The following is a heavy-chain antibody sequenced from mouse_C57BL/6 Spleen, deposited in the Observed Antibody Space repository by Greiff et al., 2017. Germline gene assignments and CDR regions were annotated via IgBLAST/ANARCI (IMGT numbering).Heavy chain of an antibody. V-gene: IGHV1-55*01. Sequence: QVQLKESGAELVKPGASVKMSCKASGYTFTSYWITWVKQRPGQGLEWIGDIYPGSGSTNYNEKFKSKATLTVDTSSSTAYMQLSSLTSEDSAVYYCARDYDDFDYWGQGTTLTVSS. J-gene: IGHJ2*01. CDR1: GYTFTSYW. CDR2: IYPGSGST. D-gene: IGHD2-4*01. CDR3: ARDYDDFDY.